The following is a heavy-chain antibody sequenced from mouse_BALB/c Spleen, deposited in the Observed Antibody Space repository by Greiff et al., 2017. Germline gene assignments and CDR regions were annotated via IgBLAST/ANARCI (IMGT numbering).Heavy chain of an antibody. D-gene: IGHD2-2*01. CDR2: INPYNDGT. J-gene: IGHJ4*01. CDR1: GYTFTSYV. CDR3: AKERGLRPYYYAMDY. V-gene: IGHV1-14*01. Sequence: EVQLHQSGPELVKPGASVKMSCMASGYTFTSYVMHWVKQKPGQGLEWIGYINPYNDGTKYNEKFKGKATLTSDKSSSTAYMELSSLTSEDSAVYYCAKERGLRPYYYAMDYWGQGTSVTVSS.